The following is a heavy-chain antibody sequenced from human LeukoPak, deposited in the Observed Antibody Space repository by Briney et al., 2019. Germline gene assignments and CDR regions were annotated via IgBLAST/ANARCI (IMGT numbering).Heavy chain of an antibody. V-gene: IGHV4-61*02. CDR2: IYTSGST. CDR1: GGSISSGSYY. D-gene: IGHD3-10*01. CDR3: ARAKIGEGDY. J-gene: IGHJ4*02. Sequence: SETLSLTCTVSGGSISSGSYYWSWIRQPAGKGLEWIGRIYTSGSTNYNPSLKSRVTISVDTSKNQFSLKLSSVTAADTAVYYCARAKIGEGDYWGQGTLVTVSS.